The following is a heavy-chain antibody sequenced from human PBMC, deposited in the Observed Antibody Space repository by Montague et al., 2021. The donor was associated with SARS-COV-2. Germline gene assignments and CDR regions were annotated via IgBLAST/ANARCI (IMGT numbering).Heavy chain of an antibody. Sequence: SETLSLTCTVALHSISSSSHARDWIRHPPAQVPSAIRILSYSGSTYYNPSLKSRVTISVDTSKNQFSLKLSSVTAADTAVYYCARDQGYNWNYYYYYGMDVWGQGNTVTVSS. V-gene: IGHV4-39*07. CDR1: LHSISSSSHA. CDR3: ARDQGYNWNYYYYYGMDV. J-gene: IGHJ6*02. CDR2: LSYSGST. D-gene: IGHD1-20*01.